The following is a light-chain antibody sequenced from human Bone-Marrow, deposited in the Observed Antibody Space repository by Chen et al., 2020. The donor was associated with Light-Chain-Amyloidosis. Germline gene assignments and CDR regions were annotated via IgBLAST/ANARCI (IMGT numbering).Light chain of an antibody. J-gene: IGKJ4*01. CDR2: GSS. CDR1: QTISSNY. CDR3: QQYGTSPLP. Sequence: EIVLTQSPGTLSLSPGEGANLSCRASQTISSNYLTWYQQKFGQAPRLLIYGSSSRATGIPDRCTGSGSGTDFTRTINRLGPEDFAMYYCQQYGTSPLPFGGGTKVEIE. V-gene: IGKV3-20*01.